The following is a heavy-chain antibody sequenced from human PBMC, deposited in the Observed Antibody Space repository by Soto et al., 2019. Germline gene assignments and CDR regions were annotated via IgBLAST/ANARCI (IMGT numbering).Heavy chain of an antibody. D-gene: IGHD6-19*01. CDR2: ISAYNGNT. J-gene: IGHJ6*02. CDR3: ARVLDSSGWAPYYYYYYGMDV. V-gene: IGHV1-18*04. CDR1: GYTFTSYG. Sequence: ASVKLTCKASGYTFTSYGISWVRQAPGQWLEWMGWISAYNGNTNYAQKLQGRVTMTIDTSTSTAYMELRSLRSDDTAVYYCARVLDSSGWAPYYYYYYGMDVWGQGTTVTVSS.